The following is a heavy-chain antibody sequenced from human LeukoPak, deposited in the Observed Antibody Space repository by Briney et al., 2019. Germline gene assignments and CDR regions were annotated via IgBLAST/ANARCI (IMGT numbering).Heavy chain of an antibody. CDR2: ISSNGGST. V-gene: IGHV3-64*01. D-gene: IGHD1-26*01. CDR1: GFTFSNYA. Sequence: GGSLRLSCAASGFTFSNYAMSWVRQAPGKGLEYVSAISSNGGSTYYANSVKGRFTISRDNSKNTLYLQMGSLRAEDMAVYYCARHQMGLNAFDIWGQGTMVTVSS. J-gene: IGHJ3*02. CDR3: ARHQMGLNAFDI.